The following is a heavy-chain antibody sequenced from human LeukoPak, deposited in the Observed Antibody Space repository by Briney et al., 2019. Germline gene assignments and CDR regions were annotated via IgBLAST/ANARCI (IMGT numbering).Heavy chain of an antibody. D-gene: IGHD1-26*01. J-gene: IGHJ4*02. CDR2: INPSGGST. CDR3: ARDLSGSPRNQYDY. Sequence: GASVKVSCKASGYTFTTYYMHWVRQAPGQGPEWMGIINPSGGSTSYAQKFQGRVTMTRDASTNTVYMELSSLRSEDAAVYYCARDLSGSPRNQYDYWGQGTLVTVSS. V-gene: IGHV1-46*01. CDR1: GYTFTTYY.